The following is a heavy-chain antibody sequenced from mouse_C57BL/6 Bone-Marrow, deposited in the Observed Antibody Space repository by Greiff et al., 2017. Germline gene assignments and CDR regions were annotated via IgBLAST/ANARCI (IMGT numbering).Heavy chain of an antibody. CDR1: GFTFSDYG. V-gene: IGHV5-17*01. D-gene: IGHD1-1*01. Sequence: EVMLVESGGGLVKPGGSLKLSCAASGFTFSDYGMHWVRQAPEQGLEWVAYISSGSSTIYYAATVQGRFTISRDNATNTLFLQMTSLRSEDTAMYNCARRCNYGYWFDYWGQGTLVTVSA. J-gene: IGHJ3*01. CDR3: ARRCNYGYWFDY. CDR2: ISSGSSTI.